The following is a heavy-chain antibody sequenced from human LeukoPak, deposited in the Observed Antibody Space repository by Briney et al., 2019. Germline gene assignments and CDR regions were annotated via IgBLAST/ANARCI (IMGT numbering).Heavy chain of an antibody. Sequence: GGSLRLSCAASGFTFSSYEMNWVRQAPGKGLEWVSYISSSGSTIYYADSVKGRFTISRDNAKNSLYLQMNSLRAEDTAVYYCARDRGDYGDYEFDYWGQGTLVTVSS. V-gene: IGHV3-48*03. CDR1: GFTFSSYE. D-gene: IGHD4-17*01. CDR2: ISSSGSTI. J-gene: IGHJ4*02. CDR3: ARDRGDYGDYEFDY.